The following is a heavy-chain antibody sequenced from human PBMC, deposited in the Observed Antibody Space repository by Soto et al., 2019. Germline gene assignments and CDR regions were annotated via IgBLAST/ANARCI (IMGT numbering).Heavy chain of an antibody. V-gene: IGHV3-23*01. J-gene: IGHJ4*02. CDR2: IGAGGAGT. Sequence: GGSLRLSCAASGFTFSNYAMSWVRQAPGKGLEWVSGIGAGGAGTYYADSVKGRFTISRDNSKNTLYLQMNSLRAEDTAVYHWAKEPHLGPNWGQGTLVTVS. CDR1: GFTFSNYA. CDR3: AKEPHLGPN. D-gene: IGHD1-26*01.